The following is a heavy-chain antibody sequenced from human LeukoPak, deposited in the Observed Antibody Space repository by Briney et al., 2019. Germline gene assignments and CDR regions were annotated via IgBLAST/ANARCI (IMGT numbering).Heavy chain of an antibody. CDR3: ARHKYDFWSGYLDAFDI. CDR1: GYSISSCYY. Sequence: PSETLALTCAVSGYSISSCYYWGWIRQPPGKGLEWIGSSYHSGSTYYNPALKRRVTILVDTSKNQFSLKLSSVTAADTAVYYCARHKYDFWSGYLDAFDIWGQGTMVTVSS. V-gene: IGHV4-38-2*01. CDR2: SYHSGST. D-gene: IGHD3-3*01. J-gene: IGHJ3*02.